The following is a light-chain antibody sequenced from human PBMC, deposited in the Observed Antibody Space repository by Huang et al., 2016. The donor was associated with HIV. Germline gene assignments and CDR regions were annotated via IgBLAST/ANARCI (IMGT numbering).Light chain of an antibody. V-gene: IGKV3-11*01. CDR3: QQRNSWPLT. J-gene: IGKJ3*01. Sequence: EIVLTQSPATPSLSPGERATLSCRASQSISSFLAWYQEKPGQAPRRLIYDASNRATGIPARFSGSGSGTDFTLTISSLEPEDFAVYYCQQRNSWPLTFGPGTKVDV. CDR1: QSISSF. CDR2: DAS.